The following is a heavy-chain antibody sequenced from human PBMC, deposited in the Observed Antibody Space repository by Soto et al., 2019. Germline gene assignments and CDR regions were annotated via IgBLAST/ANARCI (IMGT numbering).Heavy chain of an antibody. CDR1: RFTLSNCG. CDR3: AKDLYTSGWYNYFDP. Sequence: QVQLVESGGGVVQPGGSLILSCAASRFTLSNCGMHWVRQAPGRGLEWVAMISHDGNEKHYIDSVKGRFTISRDDSKNTQYLQMNSLRPEDTAVYYCAKDLYTSGWYNYFDPWGQGTLVTVSS. D-gene: IGHD6-19*01. CDR2: ISHDGNEK. J-gene: IGHJ5*02. V-gene: IGHV3-30*18.